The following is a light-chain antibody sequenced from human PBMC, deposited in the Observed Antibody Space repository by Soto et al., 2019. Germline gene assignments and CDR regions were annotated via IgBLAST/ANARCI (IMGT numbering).Light chain of an antibody. Sequence: QSALTQPASVSGSPGQSITISCTGTSSDVGGYNYVSWYQQHPGKAPKLMIYDVSNRPSGVSNRFSGSKSGNTASLTISGLQAKDDADYYCSSYTSSSTVVFGGGTQRTVL. CDR1: SSDVGGYNY. CDR2: DVS. J-gene: IGLJ2*01. CDR3: SSYTSSSTVV. V-gene: IGLV2-14*01.